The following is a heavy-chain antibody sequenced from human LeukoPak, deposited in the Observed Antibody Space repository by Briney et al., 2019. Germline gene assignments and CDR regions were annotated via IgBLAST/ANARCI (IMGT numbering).Heavy chain of an antibody. D-gene: IGHD3-10*01. Sequence: GSVKVSCKASGYTFTSYDISWVRQATGQGLEWMGWMNPNSGDTVYAQKFQGRVTMTRNTSIDTAYMELSSLRSEDTAVYFCARGHYFDTFDIWGQGTRVSVSS. J-gene: IGHJ3*02. CDR2: MNPNSGDT. CDR1: GYTFTSYD. V-gene: IGHV1-8*01. CDR3: ARGHYFDTFDI.